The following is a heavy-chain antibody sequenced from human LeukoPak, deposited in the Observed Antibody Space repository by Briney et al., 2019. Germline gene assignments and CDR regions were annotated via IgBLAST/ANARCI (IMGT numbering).Heavy chain of an antibody. J-gene: IGHJ4*02. Sequence: PGESLRLSCSASGFTFSSYVMHWVRQAPGKGLEYVSGINSDGGDTSYTASVKGRFTISRDNAKNSLYLQMNSLRAEDTAVYYCAIQPRSATAHPYDYWGQGTLVTVSS. D-gene: IGHD6-25*01. CDR3: AIQPRSATAHPYDY. CDR1: GFTFSSYV. V-gene: IGHV3-64*04. CDR2: INSDGGDT.